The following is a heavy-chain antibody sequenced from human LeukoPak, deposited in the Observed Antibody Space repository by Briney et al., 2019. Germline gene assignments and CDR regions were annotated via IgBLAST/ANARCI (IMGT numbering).Heavy chain of an antibody. J-gene: IGHJ4*02. D-gene: IGHD3-22*01. Sequence: PSETLSLTCTVSGGSISSGGYYWSWIRQHPGKGLEWIGYIYYSGSTYYNPSLKSRVTISVDTSKNQFSLKLSSVTAADTAVYYCARVEYYYDSSGYRAQVFDYWGQGILVTVSS. V-gene: IGHV4-31*03. CDR2: IYYSGST. CDR1: GGSISSGGYY. CDR3: ARVEYYYDSSGYRAQVFDY.